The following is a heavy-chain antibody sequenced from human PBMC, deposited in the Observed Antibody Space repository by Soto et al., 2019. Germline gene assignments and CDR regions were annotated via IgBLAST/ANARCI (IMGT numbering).Heavy chain of an antibody. J-gene: IGHJ5*02. D-gene: IGHD3-22*01. V-gene: IGHV4-39*07. CDR1: GGSISSSSYY. Sequence: SETLSLTCTVSGGSISSSSYYWGWIRQPPGKGLEWIGSIYYSGSTNYNPSLKSRVTISVDTSKNQFSLKLSSVTAADTAVYYCARAGDSSAWFDPWGQGTLVTVSS. CDR2: IYYSGST. CDR3: ARAGDSSAWFDP.